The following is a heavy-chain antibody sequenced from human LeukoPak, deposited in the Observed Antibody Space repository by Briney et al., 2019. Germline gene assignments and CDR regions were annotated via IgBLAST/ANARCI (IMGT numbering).Heavy chain of an antibody. D-gene: IGHD2-2*01. CDR1: GYSINTGRY. CDR2: VYHSGTT. V-gene: IGHV4-38-2*01. Sequence: KPSETLSLTCAVSGYSINTGRYWGWIRQPPGKGLEWIGSVYHSGTTFYNPSLKSRLTISVDTSKNQFSLNLRSVTAADTAVYYCARSLSTAGIDFWGQGTLDTVSS. J-gene: IGHJ4*02. CDR3: ARSLSTAGIDF.